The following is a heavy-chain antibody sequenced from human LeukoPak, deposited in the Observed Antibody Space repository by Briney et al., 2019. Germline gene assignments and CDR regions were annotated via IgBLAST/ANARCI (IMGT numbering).Heavy chain of an antibody. Sequence: PGGSLRLSRTPSGFTFSSHAMSWVRQAPGKGLEWVSAISGSGGSTYYADSVKGRFTISRDNSKYTLYLQMNSLRAEDTAVYYCAKAAYCGGDCYPSVYYFDYWGQGTLVTVSS. CDR1: GFTFSSHA. CDR2: ISGSGGST. CDR3: AKAAYCGGDCYPSVYYFDY. J-gene: IGHJ4*02. D-gene: IGHD2-21*02. V-gene: IGHV3-23*01.